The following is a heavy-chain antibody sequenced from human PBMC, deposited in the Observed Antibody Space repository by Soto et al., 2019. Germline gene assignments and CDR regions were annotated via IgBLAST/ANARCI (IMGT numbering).Heavy chain of an antibody. CDR3: SRESYTSGWTEYSHGMDV. Sequence: QMQLVESGGGLVKPGGSLRLSCAASGFTFSDYSMTWIRQAPGKGLEWLSYIDKSASTKYYADSVRGRFTISRDNAKNSLFLQMSRLRAEDTAVYYCSRESYTSGWTEYSHGMDVWGQGTTVTVSS. CDR1: GFTFSDYS. V-gene: IGHV3-11*01. D-gene: IGHD6-19*01. J-gene: IGHJ6*02. CDR2: IDKSASTK.